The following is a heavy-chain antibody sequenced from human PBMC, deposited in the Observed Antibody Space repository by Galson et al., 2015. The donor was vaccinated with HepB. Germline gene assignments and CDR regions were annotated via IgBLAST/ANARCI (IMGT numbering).Heavy chain of an antibody. Sequence: SLRLSCAASGFTFSDRYMSWIRQAPGKGLEWVSYVRSSSSPIYYADSVKGRFTIPRDNAKKSLFLQMNSLRAEDTAVYYCARELKRGYSYGPEGYFDYWGQGTLVTVSS. D-gene: IGHD5-18*01. CDR2: VRSSSSPI. V-gene: IGHV3-11*04. J-gene: IGHJ4*02. CDR1: GFTFSDRY. CDR3: ARELKRGYSYGPEGYFDY.